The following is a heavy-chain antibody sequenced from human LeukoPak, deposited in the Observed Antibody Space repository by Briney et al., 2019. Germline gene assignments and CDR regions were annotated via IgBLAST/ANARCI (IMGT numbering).Heavy chain of an antibody. V-gene: IGHV4-39*01. J-gene: IGHJ4*02. CDR3: ARVLSVDYDFWSGYYQTPSFFDY. CDR2: IYYSGST. CDR1: GGSISSSSYY. D-gene: IGHD3-3*01. Sequence: NPSETLSLTCTVSGGSISSSSYYWGWIRQPPGKGLEWIGSIYYSGSTYYNPSLKSRVTISVDTSKNQFSLKLSSVTAADTAVYYCARVLSVDYDFWSGYYQTPSFFDYWGQGTLVTVSS.